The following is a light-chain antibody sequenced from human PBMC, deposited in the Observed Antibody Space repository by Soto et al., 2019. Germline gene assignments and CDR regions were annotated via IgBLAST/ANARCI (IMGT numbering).Light chain of an antibody. J-gene: IGLJ2*01. V-gene: IGLV6-57*03. CDR3: QSYDSSNVV. Sequence: LTQPHSVSESPGKTVTISCTRSSGSIASNYVQWYQQRPGSAPTIVIYEDNQTPSGVPDRFSGSIDRSSNSASLTISGLKTEDEADYYCQSYDSSNVVFGGGTKLTVL. CDR2: EDN. CDR1: SGSIASNY.